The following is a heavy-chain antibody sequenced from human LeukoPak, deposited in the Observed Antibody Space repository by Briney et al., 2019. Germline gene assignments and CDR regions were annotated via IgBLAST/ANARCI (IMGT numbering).Heavy chain of an antibody. Sequence: GGSLRLSCAASGFTFSAYWMTWVRQAPGKGLAWVANIIEDGNLKYYVDSVKGRFTISRDNTKNSLYLQMKSLRADDTAVYYCATPARGGSALPWGQGTLVTVSS. CDR2: IIEDGNLK. D-gene: IGHD6-19*01. CDR1: GFTFSAYW. V-gene: IGHV3-7*01. CDR3: ATPARGGSALP. J-gene: IGHJ5*02.